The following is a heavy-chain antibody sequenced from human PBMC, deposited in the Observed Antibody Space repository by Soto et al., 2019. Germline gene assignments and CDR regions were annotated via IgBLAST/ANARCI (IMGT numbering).Heavy chain of an antibody. V-gene: IGHV3-48*02. CDR3: ARVLGYSSGPWSVYHY. CDR2: ISSSSSNI. Sequence: WGSLRLSCAASGFTFSSYGMTWVRQSPGKGLEWVSYISSSSSNIYYTDSVKGRFTISRDNVKNSLYLQMNSLRDEDTGVYYCARVLGYSSGPWSVYHYWGQGTLVTVSS. J-gene: IGHJ4*02. CDR1: GFTFSSYG. D-gene: IGHD6-19*01.